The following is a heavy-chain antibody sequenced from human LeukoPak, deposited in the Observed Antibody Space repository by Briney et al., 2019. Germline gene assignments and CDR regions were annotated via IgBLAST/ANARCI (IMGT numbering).Heavy chain of an antibody. CDR3: ASHRRGVATTFDY. J-gene: IGHJ4*02. CDR2: IYYSGST. D-gene: IGHD5-12*01. Sequence: SETLSLTCTVSGGSISSSSYYWGWIRQPPGKGLEWIGSIYYSGSTYYNPSLKSRVTISVDTSKNQFSLKLSSVTAADTAVYYCASHRRGVATTFDYWGQGTLVTVSS. V-gene: IGHV4-39*07. CDR1: GGSISSSSYY.